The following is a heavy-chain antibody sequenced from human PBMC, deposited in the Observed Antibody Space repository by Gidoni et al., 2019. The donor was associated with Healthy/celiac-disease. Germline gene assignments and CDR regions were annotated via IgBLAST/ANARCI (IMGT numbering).Heavy chain of an antibody. CDR2: IYWDDDK. Sequence: QITLKESGPTLVKPTQTLTLTCTFSGFSLSTSGVGVGWIRQPPGKALEWLALIYWDDDKRYSPSLKSRLTITKDTSKNQVVLTMTNMDPVDTATYYCAHSRQVYDSSGYYYVFGAFDIWGQGTMVTVSS. J-gene: IGHJ3*02. D-gene: IGHD3-22*01. V-gene: IGHV2-5*02. CDR3: AHSRQVYDSSGYYYVFGAFDI. CDR1: GFSLSTSGVG.